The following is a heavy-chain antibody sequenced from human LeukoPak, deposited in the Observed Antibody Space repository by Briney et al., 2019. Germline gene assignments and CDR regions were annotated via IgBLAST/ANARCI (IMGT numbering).Heavy chain of an antibody. CDR2: ISAYNGNT. CDR1: GYTFTSYG. D-gene: IGHD2-21*02. J-gene: IGHJ4*02. Sequence: ASVKVSCKASGYTFTSYGISWVRQAPGQGLEWMGWISAYNGNTNYAQELQGRVTMTTDTSTSTAYIELRSLRSDDTAVYYCARDCERQNGDCGSFDYWGQGTLVTAPS. V-gene: IGHV1-18*01. CDR3: ARDCERQNGDCGSFDY.